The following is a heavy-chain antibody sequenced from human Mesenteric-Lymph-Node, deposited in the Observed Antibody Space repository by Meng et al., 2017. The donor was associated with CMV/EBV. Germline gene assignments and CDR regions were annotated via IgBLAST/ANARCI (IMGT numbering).Heavy chain of an antibody. J-gene: IGHJ6*02. CDR3: ASTMGDPYYYGMDV. CDR1: GFTFSSYW. D-gene: IGHD1-26*01. CDR2: IKQDGSEK. Sequence: GESLKISCAASGFTFSSYWMSWVRQAPGKGLEWVANIKQDGSEKYYVDSVKGRFTISRDNAKNSLYLQMNSLRAEDTAVYYCASTMGDPYYYGMDVWGQGTTVTVSS. V-gene: IGHV3-7*01.